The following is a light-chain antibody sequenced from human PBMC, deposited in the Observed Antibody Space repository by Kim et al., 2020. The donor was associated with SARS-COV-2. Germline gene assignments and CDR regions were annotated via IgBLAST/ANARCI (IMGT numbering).Light chain of an antibody. CDR2: DAS. CDR1: QSVSPN. J-gene: IGKJ1*01. V-gene: IGKV3-15*01. Sequence: SGSPGERATLSCTASQSVSPNIAWYQQKPGQAPRPLISDASTRATGIPARFSGGGSGTDFTLTISSLQSEDFAVYYCKQYNRWPRTFGKGPRWKS. CDR3: KQYNRWPRT.